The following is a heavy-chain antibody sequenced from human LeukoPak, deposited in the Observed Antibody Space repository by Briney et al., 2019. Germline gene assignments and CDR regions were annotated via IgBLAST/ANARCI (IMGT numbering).Heavy chain of an antibody. Sequence: PGRSLRLSCAASGFTFSSYGMHWVRQAPGKGLEWVAVISYDGSNKYYADSVKGRFTISRDNSKNTLYLQMNSLRAEDTAVYYCAKSSGGIAVAGLDYWGQGTLVTVSA. CDR3: AKSSGGIAVAGLDY. J-gene: IGHJ4*02. CDR1: GFTFSSYG. D-gene: IGHD6-19*01. V-gene: IGHV3-30*18. CDR2: ISYDGSNK.